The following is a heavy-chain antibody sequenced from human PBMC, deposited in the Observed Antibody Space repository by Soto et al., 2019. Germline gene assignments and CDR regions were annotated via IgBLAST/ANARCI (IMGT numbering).Heavy chain of an antibody. CDR1: GFTFSSDA. CDR3: ARDRVIIVVVPGPGYFXY. D-gene: IGHD3-22*01. Sequence: GGSLILSCAASGFTFSSDAMHWVRQAPGKGLEWVAVISYDGSNKYYADSVKGRFTISRDNSKNTLYLQMNSLRAEDTAVYYYARDRVIIVVVPGPGYFXYWGQGTLVXSPQ. V-gene: IGHV3-30-3*01. CDR2: ISYDGSNK. J-gene: IGHJ4*02.